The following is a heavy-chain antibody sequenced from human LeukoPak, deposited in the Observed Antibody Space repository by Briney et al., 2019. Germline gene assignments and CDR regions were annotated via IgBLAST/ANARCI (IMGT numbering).Heavy chain of an antibody. CDR3: AADALNDYVWGSL. D-gene: IGHD3-16*01. CDR2: IVVGSGNT. CDR1: GFTFTSPA. J-gene: IGHJ4*02. V-gene: IGHV1-58*02. Sequence: SVKVSCKASGFTFTSPAMQWVRQARGQRLEWIGWIVVGSGNTNYAQKFQERVTITRDMSTSTAYMELSSLRSEDTAVYYCAADALNDYVWGSLWGQGTLVTVSS.